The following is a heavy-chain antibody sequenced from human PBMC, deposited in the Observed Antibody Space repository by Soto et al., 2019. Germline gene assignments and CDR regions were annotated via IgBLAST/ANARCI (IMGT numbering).Heavy chain of an antibody. J-gene: IGHJ5*02. V-gene: IGHV3-23*01. CDR1: GFTFSSFA. Sequence: AGGSLRLSCAASGFTFSSFAMSWVRQAPGKGLEWVSRISGSGVETHYADSVNGRFTISRDNSNNTLSLQMNSLRVEDTAIYYCANGRNWFEPWGQGTLVTVSS. CDR2: ISGSGVET. CDR3: ANGRNWFEP.